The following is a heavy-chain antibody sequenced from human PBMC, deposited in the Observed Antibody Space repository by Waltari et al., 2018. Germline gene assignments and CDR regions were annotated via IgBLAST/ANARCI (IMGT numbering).Heavy chain of an antibody. CDR2: ISPSLGIA. D-gene: IGHD2-15*01. CDR3: ARESVKVVAAAYYYYGMDV. CDR1: GRTFSSYT. Sequence: QVQLVQSGAEVKKPGSSVKVSCKASGRTFSSYTISWVRQAPGQGLEWMGRISPSLGIANYAQKFQGRVTITADKSTSTAYMELSSLRSEDTAVYYWARESVKVVAAAYYYYGMDVWGQGTTVTVSS. J-gene: IGHJ6*02. V-gene: IGHV1-69*08.